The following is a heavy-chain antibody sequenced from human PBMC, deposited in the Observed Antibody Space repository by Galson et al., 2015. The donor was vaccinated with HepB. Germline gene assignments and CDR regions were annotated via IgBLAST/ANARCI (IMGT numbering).Heavy chain of an antibody. CDR1: GFTFSSYA. CDR3: ARDEEGAFDI. Sequence: SLRLSCAASGFTFSSYAMHWVRQAPGKGLEYVSAISSNGGSTYYANSVKGRFTISRDNSRNTLYLQMGSLRAEDMAVYYCARDEEGAFDIWGQGTMVTVSS. J-gene: IGHJ3*02. CDR2: ISSNGGST. V-gene: IGHV3-64*01.